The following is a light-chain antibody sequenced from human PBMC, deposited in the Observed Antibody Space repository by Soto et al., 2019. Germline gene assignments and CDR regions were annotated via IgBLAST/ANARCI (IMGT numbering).Light chain of an antibody. Sequence: DIQMTQSPSTLYSSVGDTVTITCRASQSISSWLSLYQQKPGKAPKLLIYDASSLESGVTSRFSGSGSGTEFTLTISSLQTDDFASYYCQRYNSYSLPVGPVTKVEIK. CDR3: QRYNSYSLP. J-gene: IGKJ4*01. V-gene: IGKV1-5*01. CDR2: DAS. CDR1: QSISSW.